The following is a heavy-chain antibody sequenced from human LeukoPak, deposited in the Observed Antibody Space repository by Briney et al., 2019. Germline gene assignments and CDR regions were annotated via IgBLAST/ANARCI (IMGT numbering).Heavy chain of an antibody. J-gene: IGHJ4*02. CDR2: ITSSGSTI. V-gene: IGHV3-48*03. CDR3: ARANYYDISGYDY. CDR1: GFTFRSYE. Sequence: PGGSLRLSCAASGFTFRSYEMNWVRQAPGKGLEWASYITSSGSTIYYADSVKGRFTISRDNAKNSLYLQMNSLRAEHTAVYYCARANYYDISGYDYWGQGTLVTVSS. D-gene: IGHD3-22*01.